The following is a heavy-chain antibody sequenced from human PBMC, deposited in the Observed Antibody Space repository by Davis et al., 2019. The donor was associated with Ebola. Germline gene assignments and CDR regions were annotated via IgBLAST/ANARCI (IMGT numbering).Heavy chain of an antibody. CDR3: ARERARGRRSLGGNYFTGADV. J-gene: IGHJ6*02. V-gene: IGHV3-7*01. CDR2: IKDDGSEK. D-gene: IGHD4/OR15-4a*01. CDR1: GFSSSTYW. Sequence: GGSLRLSCAASGFSSSTYWMSWVRQVPGKGLGWVANIKDDGSEKYYVDSVRGRFTISRDNAKNSVYLQMNSLRAEDAAVYYCARERARGRRSLGGNYFTGADVWGQGTTVTVSS.